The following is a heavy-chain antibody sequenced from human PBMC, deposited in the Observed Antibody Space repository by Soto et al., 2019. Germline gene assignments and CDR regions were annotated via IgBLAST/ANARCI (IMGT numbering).Heavy chain of an antibody. J-gene: IGHJ6*02. V-gene: IGHV4-4*02. CDR3: ARVSGSYYYGMDV. CDR2: IYHSGST. CDR1: GGSISSSNW. D-gene: IGHD1-26*01. Sequence: QVQLQESGPGLVKPSGTLSLTCAVSGGSISSSNWWSWVRQPPGKGLEWIGEIYHSGSTNCNPSLKSRVTMSVDKSKNQFSLKLSSVTAADTAVYYCARVSGSYYYGMDVWGQGTTVTVSS.